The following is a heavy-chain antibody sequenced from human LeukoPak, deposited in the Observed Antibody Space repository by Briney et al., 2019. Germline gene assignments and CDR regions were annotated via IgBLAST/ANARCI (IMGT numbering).Heavy chain of an antibody. V-gene: IGHV3-43*02. CDR3: AKDKAIAATRYYYYYGMDV. Sequence: SGGSVRLSCAASGFTFDDYAMHWVRQAPGKGLEWVSLISGDGGSTYYADSVKGRFTIYRDNSKNSLYLQMNSLRTEDTALYYCAKDKAIAATRYYYYYGMDVWGQGTTVTVSS. J-gene: IGHJ6*02. CDR1: GFTFDDYA. CDR2: ISGDGGST. D-gene: IGHD2-15*01.